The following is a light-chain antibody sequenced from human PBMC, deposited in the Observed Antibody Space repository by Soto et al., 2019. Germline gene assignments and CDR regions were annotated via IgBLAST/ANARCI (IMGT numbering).Light chain of an antibody. V-gene: IGKV1-39*01. J-gene: IGKJ5*01. CDR2: AAS. Sequence: DIQMTQSPSSLSASVGERVTITCRASQSISSYLNWYQQKPGKAPKLLIYAASSLQSGVPSRFSGSGSGTEFTLTINSLQPEDFATYYCQQCHATPLTFGQGTRLEIK. CDR1: QSISSY. CDR3: QQCHATPLT.